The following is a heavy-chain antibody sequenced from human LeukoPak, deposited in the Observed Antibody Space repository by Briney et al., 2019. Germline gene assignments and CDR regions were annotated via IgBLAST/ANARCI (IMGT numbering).Heavy chain of an antibody. Sequence: PGGSLRLSCAASGFTFSSYSMHWVRQAPGKGLEWVAVISYDGSNKYYADSVKGRFTISRDNSKNTLYLQMNSLRAEDTAVYYCAKESMDVWGQGTTVTVSS. V-gene: IGHV3-30*18. CDR1: GFTFSSYS. CDR3: AKESMDV. CDR2: ISYDGSNK. J-gene: IGHJ6*02.